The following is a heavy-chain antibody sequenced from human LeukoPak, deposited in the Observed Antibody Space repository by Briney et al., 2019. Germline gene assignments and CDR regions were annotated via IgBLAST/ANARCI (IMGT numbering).Heavy chain of an antibody. V-gene: IGHV1-18*01. CDR1: GYTFTSYG. CDR2: ISAYNSNT. CDR3: AGDRQMIESDYFDY. J-gene: IGHJ4*02. Sequence: ASVKVSCKASGYTFTSYGISWVRQAPGQGLEWMGWISAYNSNTNYAQKLQGRVTMTTDTSTSTAYMELRSLRSDDTAVYYCAGDRQMIESDYFDYWGQGTLVTASS. D-gene: IGHD3-22*01.